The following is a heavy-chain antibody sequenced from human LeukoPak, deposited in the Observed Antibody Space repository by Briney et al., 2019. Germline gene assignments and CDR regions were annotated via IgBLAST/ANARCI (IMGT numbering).Heavy chain of an antibody. CDR3: VRARADYGDNRDWFDP. J-gene: IGHJ5*02. D-gene: IGHD4-17*01. CDR2: IWYDGSNK. V-gene: IGHV3-33*01. CDR1: GFTFSTYG. Sequence: GGSLRLSCAASGFTFSTYGMHWVRQAPGKGLEWVAVIWYDGSNKYYADSVKGRFTISRDNSKNTLYLQMNSLRVEDTAVYYCVRARADYGDNRDWFDPWGQGILVTVSS.